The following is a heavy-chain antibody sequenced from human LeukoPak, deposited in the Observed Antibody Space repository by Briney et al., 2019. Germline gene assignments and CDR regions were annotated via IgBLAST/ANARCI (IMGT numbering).Heavy chain of an antibody. CDR2: IRYDGSNK. D-gene: IGHD6-13*01. Sequence: GGSLRLSCAASGFTFSSYGMHWVRQAPGKGLEWVAFIRYDGSNKYYADSVKGRFTISRDNAKNSLYLQMNSLRAEDTAVYYCARDPRYSSSHGYIDYWGQGTLVTVSS. CDR1: GFTFSSYG. V-gene: IGHV3-30*02. J-gene: IGHJ4*02. CDR3: ARDPRYSSSHGYIDY.